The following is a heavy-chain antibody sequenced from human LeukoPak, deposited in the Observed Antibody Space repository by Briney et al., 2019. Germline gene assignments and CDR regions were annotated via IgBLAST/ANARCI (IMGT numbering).Heavy chain of an antibody. CDR3: ARYRNEALFAFDI. CDR1: GDSISNYY. D-gene: IGHD1-14*01. V-gene: IGHV4-59*01. CDR2: IYYSGNT. J-gene: IGHJ3*02. Sequence: SETLSLTCTVSGDSISNYYWSWIRQPPGKGLEGIGYIYYSGNTDYNPSLKSRLTISVDTSKDQFSLRLNSVTAADTAVYYCARYRNEALFAFDIWGQGTMVTVSS.